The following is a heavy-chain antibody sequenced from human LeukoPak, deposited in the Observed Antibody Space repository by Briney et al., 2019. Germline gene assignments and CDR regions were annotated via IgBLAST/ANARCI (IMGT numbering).Heavy chain of an antibody. D-gene: IGHD4-17*01. J-gene: IGHJ4*02. Sequence: ASVKVSCKTSGYTVTKYGINWVRQAPGQGLEWMGWISAYDGNTNYAQSVQGRVTMTTDTSTSTAYMELRSLRSDDTAVYYCARDISYGDDAFDYWGQGTLVTVSS. CDR1: GYTVTKYG. CDR2: ISAYDGNT. CDR3: ARDISYGDDAFDY. V-gene: IGHV1-18*01.